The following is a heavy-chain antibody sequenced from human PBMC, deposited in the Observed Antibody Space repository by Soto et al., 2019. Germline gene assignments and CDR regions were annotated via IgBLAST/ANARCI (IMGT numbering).Heavy chain of an antibody. J-gene: IGHJ4*02. D-gene: IGHD3-3*01. CDR1: GFTLNNYA. Sequence: PGGSLRVYCSASGFTLNNYAMSWVRQAPGKGLEWVSAISSSGDNTYYADSVKGRFTISRDNSKNTLYLQMNNLRAEDTAIYYCADGGEWSFNFEYWGQGTLVTVSS. V-gene: IGHV3-23*01. CDR2: ISSSGDNT. CDR3: ADGGEWSFNFEY.